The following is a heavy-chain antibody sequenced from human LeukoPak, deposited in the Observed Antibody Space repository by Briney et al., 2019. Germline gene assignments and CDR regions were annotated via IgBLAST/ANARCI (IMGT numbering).Heavy chain of an antibody. J-gene: IGHJ6*03. Sequence: SGPALVKPTQTLTLTCSFSGFSVSTPGVGVGWVRQPPGKALGWLGFIYWDDDKRYSPSLKSRLTITKDTSKSQVVLTLTNVDPVDTATYFCAHSLDSTSWYGYYYYMDVWGKGTTVTVSS. V-gene: IGHV2-5*02. CDR1: GFSVSTPGVG. D-gene: IGHD2-2*01. CDR3: AHSLDSTSWYGYYYYMDV. CDR2: IYWDDDK.